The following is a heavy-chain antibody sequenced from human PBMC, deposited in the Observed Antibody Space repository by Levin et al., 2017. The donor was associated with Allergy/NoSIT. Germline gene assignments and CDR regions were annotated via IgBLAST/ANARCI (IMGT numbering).Heavy chain of an antibody. J-gene: IGHJ4*02. V-gene: IGHV3-33*01. CDR2: IWYDGSKK. D-gene: IGHD3-10*01. Sequence: GGSLRLSCAASGFTFSSHGMHWVRQGPGKGLEWVSLIWYDGSKKYYSDSVKGRFTISRDDSKNTAYLQMNSLRAEDTAVYYCAREGGSGMVEWGQGTLVTVSS. CDR1: GFTFSSHG. CDR3: AREGGSGMVE.